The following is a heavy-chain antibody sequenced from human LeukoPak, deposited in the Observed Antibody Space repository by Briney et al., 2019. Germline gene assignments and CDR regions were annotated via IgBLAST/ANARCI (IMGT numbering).Heavy chain of an antibody. CDR1: GFTFSSYA. CDR3: AKGGELYYDFWSGYPYYFDY. J-gene: IGHJ4*02. Sequence: GGSLRLSRAASGFTFSSYAMSWVRQAPGKGLEWVSAISGSGGSTYYADSVKGRFTISRDNSKNTLYLQMNSLRAEDTAVYYCAKGGELYYDFWSGYPYYFDYWGQGTLVTVSS. V-gene: IGHV3-23*01. D-gene: IGHD3-3*01. CDR2: ISGSGGST.